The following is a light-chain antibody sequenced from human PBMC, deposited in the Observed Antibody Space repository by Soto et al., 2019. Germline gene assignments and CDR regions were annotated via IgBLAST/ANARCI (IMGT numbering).Light chain of an antibody. CDR1: SGHSSYI. V-gene: IGLV4-60*02. J-gene: IGLJ3*02. CDR2: LEGSGSY. Sequence: QPVLTQSSSASASLGSSVKLTCTLSSGHSSYIIAWHQQQPGKAPRYLMKLEGSGSYNKGSGVPDCFSGSSSGADRYLTISNLQFEDEAHYYCETWDSNTNWVFGGGTKLTVL. CDR3: ETWDSNTNWV.